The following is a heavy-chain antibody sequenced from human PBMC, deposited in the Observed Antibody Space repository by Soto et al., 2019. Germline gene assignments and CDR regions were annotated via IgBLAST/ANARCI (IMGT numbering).Heavy chain of an antibody. D-gene: IGHD6-19*01. CDR3: ARKQWLDVYWYFDL. CDR2: IKQDGSEK. J-gene: IGHJ2*01. Sequence: EVQLVESGGGLVQPGGSLRLSCAASGFTFSSYWMSWVRQAPGKGLEWVANIKQDGSEKYYVDSVKGRFTISRDNAKNSLYLEMNSLRAEDTAVYYCARKQWLDVYWYFDLWGRGTLVTVSS. CDR1: GFTFSSYW. V-gene: IGHV3-7*01.